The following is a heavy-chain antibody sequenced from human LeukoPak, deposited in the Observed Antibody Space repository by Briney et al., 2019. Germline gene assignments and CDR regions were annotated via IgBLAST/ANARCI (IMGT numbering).Heavy chain of an antibody. CDR2: INHSGRT. CDR1: GGSFRGYY. D-gene: IGHD5-12*01. Sequence: SETLSLTCVVHGGSFRGYYWSGIPQPPRKGREWGGEINHSGRTNYNTSRKSRVTISVDPSKKQLYLKLSSVTAAETAVYYCARGRYSGYDYGEPDYWGQGTLVTVSS. CDR3: ARGRYSGYDYGEPDY. J-gene: IGHJ4*02. V-gene: IGHV4-34*01.